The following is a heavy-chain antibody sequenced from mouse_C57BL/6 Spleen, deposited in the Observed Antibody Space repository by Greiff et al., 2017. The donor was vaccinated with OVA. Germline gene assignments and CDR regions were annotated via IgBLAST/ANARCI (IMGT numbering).Heavy chain of an antibody. CDR3: AREEVYYGSSLYWYFDV. V-gene: IGHV1-9*01. Sequence: QVQLQQSGAELMKPGASVKLSCKATGYTFTGYWIEWVKQRPGHGLEWIGEILPGSGSTNYNAKFKGKATFTADTSSNPAYMQLSSLTTEYSAIYYCAREEVYYGSSLYWYFDVWGTGTTVTVSA. D-gene: IGHD1-1*01. CDR1: GYTFTGYW. J-gene: IGHJ1*03. CDR2: ILPGSGST.